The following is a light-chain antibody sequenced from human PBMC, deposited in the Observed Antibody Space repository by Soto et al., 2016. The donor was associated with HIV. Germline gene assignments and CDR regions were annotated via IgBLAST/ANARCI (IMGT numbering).Light chain of an antibody. CDR2: AAS. V-gene: IGKV1-6*01. J-gene: IGKJ2*01. Sequence: AIQMTQPPSSLSASVGDRVTITCRASQGIRNELGWYQQKPGKAPKLLIYAASSLGSGVPLRFSGSGSGTDFTLTISSLQPEDSASYFCLQDYNYPYTFGQGTKLEIK. CDR3: LQDYNYPYT. CDR1: QGIRNE.